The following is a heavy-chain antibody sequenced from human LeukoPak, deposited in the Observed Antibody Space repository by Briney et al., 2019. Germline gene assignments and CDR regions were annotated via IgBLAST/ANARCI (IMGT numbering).Heavy chain of an antibody. CDR1: GGSFSGYY. V-gene: IGHV4-34*01. CDR2: INHSGST. Sequence: SSETLSLTCAVYGGSFSGYYWSWIRQPPGKGLEWIGEINHSGSTNYNPSLKSRVTISVDTSKNQFSLKLSSVTAADTAVYYCARGRWLSRTLFDYWGQGTLVTVSS. J-gene: IGHJ4*02. D-gene: IGHD3-22*01. CDR3: ARGRWLSRTLFDY.